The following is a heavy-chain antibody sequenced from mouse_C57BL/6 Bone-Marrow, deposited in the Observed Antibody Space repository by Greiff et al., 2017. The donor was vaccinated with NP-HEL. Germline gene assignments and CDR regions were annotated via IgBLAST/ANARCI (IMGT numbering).Heavy chain of an antibody. CDR2: IYPGDGDT. CDR3: ARKQLRLRDYAMDY. Sequence: QVQLQQSGPELVKPGASVKISCKASGYAFSSSWMNWVKQRPGKGLEWIGRIYPGDGDTNYNGKFKGKATLTADKSSSTAYMQLSSLTSEDSAVYFCARKQLRLRDYAMDYWGQGTSVTVSS. D-gene: IGHD3-2*02. V-gene: IGHV1-82*01. CDR1: GYAFSSSW. J-gene: IGHJ4*01.